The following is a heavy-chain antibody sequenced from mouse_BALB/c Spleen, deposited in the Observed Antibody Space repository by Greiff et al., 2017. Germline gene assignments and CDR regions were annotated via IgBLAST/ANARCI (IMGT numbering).Heavy chain of an antibody. D-gene: IGHD1-2*01. J-gene: IGHJ4*01. CDR3: ARSFTTATLMDY. Sequence: VQLVESGAELVRPGVSVKISCKGSGYTFTDYAMHWVKQSHAKSLEWIGVISTYYGDASYNQKFKGKATMTVDKSSSTAYMELARLTSEDSAIYYCARSFTTATLMDYWGQGTSVTGSS. V-gene: IGHV1S137*01. CDR2: ISTYYGDA. CDR1: GYTFTDYA.